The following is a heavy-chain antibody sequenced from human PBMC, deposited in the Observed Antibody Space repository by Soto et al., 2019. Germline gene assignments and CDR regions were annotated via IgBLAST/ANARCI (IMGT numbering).Heavy chain of an antibody. D-gene: IGHD3-9*01. Sequence: SETVSRTCTVSCGSISDYYWNWLRQPAGEGLEWVGHIYTSGITSYSPSLKSRVTMSLDTSMNQFSLRLSSVTAAETPVYYCERDRRGDDDILTGSYKCGMDVWLKGSTVT. J-gene: IGHJ6*04. CDR2: IYTSGIT. V-gene: IGHV4-4*07. CDR3: ERDRRGDDDILTGSYKCGMDV. CDR1: CGSISDYY.